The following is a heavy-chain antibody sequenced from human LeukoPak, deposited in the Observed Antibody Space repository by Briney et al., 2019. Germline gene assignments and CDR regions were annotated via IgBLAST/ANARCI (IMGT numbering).Heavy chain of an antibody. CDR3: AEGSNYGDSAF. CDR2: IKPDGSEI. V-gene: IGHV3-7*01. Sequence: GGSLRLSXAASGFPFSSYWMSWVRQFPGKGLEWVANIKPDGSEIYYVDSVKGRFIVSRDNAKNSLYLQMNSLRAEDTAMYYCAEGSNYGDSAFWGQGTLVTVSS. CDR1: GFPFSSYW. D-gene: IGHD4-17*01. J-gene: IGHJ4*02.